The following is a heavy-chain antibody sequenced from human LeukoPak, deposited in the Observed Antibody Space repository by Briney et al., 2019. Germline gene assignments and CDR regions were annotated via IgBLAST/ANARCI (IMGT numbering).Heavy chain of an antibody. Sequence: GGSLRLSCAASGFTFSSYWMHWVRHAPGKGLVWVSRINSDGSSTSYADSVKGRFTISRDNAKNTLYLQMNSLRAEDTAVYYCARVRVRGVIKNYYYMDVWGKGTTVTVSS. CDR2: INSDGSST. V-gene: IGHV3-74*01. J-gene: IGHJ6*03. CDR3: ARVRVRGVIKNYYYMDV. D-gene: IGHD3-10*01. CDR1: GFTFSSYW.